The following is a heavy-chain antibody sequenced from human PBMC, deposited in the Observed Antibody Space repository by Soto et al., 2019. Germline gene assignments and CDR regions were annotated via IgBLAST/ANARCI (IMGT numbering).Heavy chain of an antibody. CDR1: GGSVSSYT. D-gene: IGHD4-4*01. CDR2: IIPILGRA. J-gene: IGHJ4*02. Sequence: QVQLVQSGAEVKKPGSSVKVSCKASGGSVSSYTLSWVRQAPGQGLEWMGRIIPILGRANYAQKFQGRVTITADKSTSTAYMELISLRSEDTAVYFCAGDSGYSNYAFDFWGQGPLVTVSS. CDR3: AGDSGYSNYAFDF. V-gene: IGHV1-69*08.